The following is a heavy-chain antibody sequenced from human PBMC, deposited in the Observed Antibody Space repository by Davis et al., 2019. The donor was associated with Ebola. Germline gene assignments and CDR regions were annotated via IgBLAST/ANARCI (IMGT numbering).Heavy chain of an antibody. CDR2: IYHSGTT. D-gene: IGHD6-19*01. V-gene: IGHV4-4*02. Sequence: SETLSLTCAVSGGSISSSNYWSWVRQPPGKGLQWIGEIYHSGTTNYNPSLKSRVTISVNKSKNQFSLRLSSVTAADTAVYYCASLIRIAMTGAIWTWGQGTLVTVSS. CDR1: GGSISSSNY. CDR3: ASLIRIAMTGAIWT. J-gene: IGHJ5*02.